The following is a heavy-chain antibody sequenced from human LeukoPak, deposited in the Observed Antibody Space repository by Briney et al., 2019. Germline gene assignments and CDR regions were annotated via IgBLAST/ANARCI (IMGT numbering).Heavy chain of an antibody. CDR2: IYYSGST. CDR1: GGSFSGYY. J-gene: IGHJ4*02. D-gene: IGHD6-13*01. CDR3: ARHKLGIAAAGVDY. Sequence: SETLSLTCAVYGGSFSGYYWSWIRQPPGKGLEWIGSIYYSGSTYYNPSLKSRVTISVDTSKNQFSLKLSSVTAADTAVYYCARHKLGIAAAGVDYWGQGTLVTVSS. V-gene: IGHV4-34*01.